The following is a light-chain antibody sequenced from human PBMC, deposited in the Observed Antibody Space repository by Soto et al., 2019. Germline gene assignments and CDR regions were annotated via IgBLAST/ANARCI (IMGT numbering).Light chain of an antibody. CDR1: KLGDKY. Sequence: SYELTQPPSVSVSPGQTASITCSGDKLGDKYTCWYQQKPGQSPVLLIYQDNKRPSGIPERFSGSNSGNTATLTISGTQAMDEADYYCQAWDISTVVFGGGTKLTVL. CDR2: QDN. CDR3: QAWDISTVV. J-gene: IGLJ2*01. V-gene: IGLV3-1*01.